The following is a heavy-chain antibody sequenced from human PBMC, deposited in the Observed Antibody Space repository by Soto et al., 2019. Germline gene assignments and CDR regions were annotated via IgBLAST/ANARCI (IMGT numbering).Heavy chain of an antibody. D-gene: IGHD3-16*02. J-gene: IGHJ6*02. V-gene: IGHV4-59*13. CDR2: IYNGETT. Sequence: SETLSLTCSLSGGSMRGYHWSWIRQSPLKVLECIGYIYNGETTDYSPAPSLKGRVTVSADTSKNQFFLNLRSVTAADTAVYYCARGGLSPPPVVYPYYAMDVWGQGTTVTVSS. CDR3: ARGGLSPPPVVYPYYAMDV. CDR1: GGSMRGYH.